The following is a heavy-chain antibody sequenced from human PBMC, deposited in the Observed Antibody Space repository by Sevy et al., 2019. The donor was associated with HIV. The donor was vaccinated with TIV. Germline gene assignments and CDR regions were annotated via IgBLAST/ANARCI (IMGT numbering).Heavy chain of an antibody. J-gene: IGHJ4*02. D-gene: IGHD7-27*01. Sequence: GGSLRLSCAASGFTFNNYWMTWVRQAPGKGLEWVANIKEDGRDKYYMESVKGRFKISRDNTKNSLYLQLNSLRAEDTAVYYCARSWDYWGQMGYWGQGTLVTVSS. V-gene: IGHV3-7*03. CDR3: ARSWDYWGQMGY. CDR2: IKEDGRDK. CDR1: GFTFNNYW.